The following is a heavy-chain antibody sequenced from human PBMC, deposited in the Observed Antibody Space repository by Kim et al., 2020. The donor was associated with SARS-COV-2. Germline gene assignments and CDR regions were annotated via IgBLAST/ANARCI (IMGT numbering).Heavy chain of an antibody. CDR2: IIPICGTA. Sequence: SVKVSCKASGCTFSSYSISWVRQAPGQGLEWMGGIIPICGTANYAQKFQGRVTITADESTSTAYMELSSLRSEDTAVYYCAREGSEYPTPAFDYWGQGTLVTVSS. CDR1: GCTFSSYS. J-gene: IGHJ4*02. CDR3: AREGSEYPTPAFDY. V-gene: IGHV1-69*13. D-gene: IGHD3-10*01.